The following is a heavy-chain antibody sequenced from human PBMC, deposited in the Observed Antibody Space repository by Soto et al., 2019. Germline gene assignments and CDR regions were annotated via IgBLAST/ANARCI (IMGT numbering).Heavy chain of an antibody. J-gene: IGHJ2*01. Sequence: ASVKVSCKASGYTFTSYAMHWVRQAPGQRLEWMGWINAGNGNTKYSQKFQGRVTITRDTSASTAYMELSSLRSEDTAVYYCARERSIFGVVRYWYFDLWGRGTLVTVSS. CDR1: GYTFTSYA. CDR2: INAGNGNT. D-gene: IGHD3-3*01. CDR3: ARERSIFGVVRYWYFDL. V-gene: IGHV1-3*01.